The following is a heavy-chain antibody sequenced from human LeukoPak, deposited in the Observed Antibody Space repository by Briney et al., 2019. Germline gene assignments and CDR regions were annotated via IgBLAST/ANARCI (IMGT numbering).Heavy chain of an antibody. CDR3: ARDGGDRDY. J-gene: IGHJ4*02. V-gene: IGHV4-59*01. CDR1: GASISSYY. Sequence: SETLSLTCTVSGASISSYYWSWIRQPPGKGLEWIGDISDTGSTNYNPSLKSRVTISADTSKNQFSLKLISVTAADTAVYYCARDGGDRDYWGQGTLVTVSS. CDR2: ISDTGST. D-gene: IGHD2-21*02.